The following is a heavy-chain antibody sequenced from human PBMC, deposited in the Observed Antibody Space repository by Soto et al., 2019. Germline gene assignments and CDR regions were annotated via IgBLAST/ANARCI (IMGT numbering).Heavy chain of an antibody. Sequence: ASVKVSCKASGGTFSRSAISWVRQAPGQGLEWMGGIIPIFDIANYPPKFENRVTITADESTSTAYLELSSLRSEDTAVYYCARDVEYKWHVGSYFDYWGQGTLVTISS. J-gene: IGHJ4*02. CDR2: IIPIFDIA. CDR3: ARDVEYKWHVGSYFDY. D-gene: IGHD1-20*01. V-gene: IGHV1-69*13. CDR1: GGTFSRSA.